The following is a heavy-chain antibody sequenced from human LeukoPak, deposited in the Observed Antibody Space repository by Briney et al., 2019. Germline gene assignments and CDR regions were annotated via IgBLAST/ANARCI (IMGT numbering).Heavy chain of an antibody. J-gene: IGHJ4*02. CDR3: ARDLAVAGFLDY. CDR1: GGTFSSYA. CDR2: IIPIFGTA. D-gene: IGHD6-19*01. Sequence: SVKVSCKASGGTFSSYAISWVRQAPGQGLEWMGGIIPIFGTANYAQKFQGRVTITADESTSTAYMELSSLRSEDTAVYYCARDLAVAGFLDYWGQGTPVTVSS. V-gene: IGHV1-69*13.